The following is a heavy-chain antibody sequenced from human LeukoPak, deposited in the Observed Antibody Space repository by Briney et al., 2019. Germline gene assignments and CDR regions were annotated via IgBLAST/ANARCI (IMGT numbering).Heavy chain of an antibody. J-gene: IGHJ4*02. Sequence: GGSLRLSCATSGFTFRKKWMTWVRQAPGKGLQWVAHIRDDGSDKYYVDSVKGRFTISRDNAKSSVSLQMNSLRPEDTAVYYCATWSDGWEFDHWGQGTLVSVSS. D-gene: IGHD5-24*01. V-gene: IGHV3-7*05. CDR3: ATWSDGWEFDH. CDR2: IRDDGSDK. CDR1: GFTFRKKW.